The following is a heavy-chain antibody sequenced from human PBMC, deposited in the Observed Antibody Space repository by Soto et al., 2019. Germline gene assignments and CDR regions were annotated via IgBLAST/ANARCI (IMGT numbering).Heavy chain of an antibody. CDR2: IYSSGST. Sequence: SETLSLTCTVSGDFNTNFYWSWIRQSPGKGLEWMGFIYSSGSTRYNPSLKSRITMSLDTSKNQFSLRLSSVAAADTAVYYCARHLSVRRVFDFWGQGTQVTVSS. V-gene: IGHV4-59*08. CDR1: GDFNTNFY. D-gene: IGHD3-10*01. CDR3: ARHLSVRRVFDF. J-gene: IGHJ4*02.